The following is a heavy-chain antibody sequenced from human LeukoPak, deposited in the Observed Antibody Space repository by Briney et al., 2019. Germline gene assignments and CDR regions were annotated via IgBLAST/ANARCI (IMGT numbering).Heavy chain of an antibody. V-gene: IGHV1-69*04. Sequence: SVKVSCKASGGTFSSYAISWVRQAPGQGLEWMGRIIPILGIANYAQKFQGRVTITADKSTSTAYMELSSLRSEDAAVYYCARARTDIVVVPAAMSPDVYDYWGQGTLVTVSS. D-gene: IGHD2-2*01. CDR1: GGTFSSYA. J-gene: IGHJ4*02. CDR3: ARARTDIVVVPAAMSPDVYDY. CDR2: IIPILGIA.